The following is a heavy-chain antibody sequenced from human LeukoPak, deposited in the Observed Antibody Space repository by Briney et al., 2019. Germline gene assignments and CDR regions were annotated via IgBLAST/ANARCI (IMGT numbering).Heavy chain of an antibody. CDR1: GFTFSSYA. Sequence: GRSLRLSCAASGFTFSSYAMHWVRQAPGKGLEWVAVISYDGSSKYYADTVKGRFTISRDNSKNTLYLQMNSLRAEDTAVYYCARESLIEYYFDYWGQGTLVTVSS. D-gene: IGHD2/OR15-2a*01. CDR3: ARESLIEYYFDY. J-gene: IGHJ4*02. V-gene: IGHV3-30*01. CDR2: ISYDGSSK.